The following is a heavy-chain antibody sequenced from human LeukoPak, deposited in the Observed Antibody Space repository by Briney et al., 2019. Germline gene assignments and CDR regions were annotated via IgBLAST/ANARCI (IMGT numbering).Heavy chain of an antibody. CDR3: ARSTYYGDYSPYDY. Sequence: SETLSLTCTVSGGSISSSSYYWGWIRQPAGKGLEWIGSIYYSGSTYYNPSLKSRVTISVDTSKNQFSLKLSSVAAADTAVYYCARSTYYGDYSPYDYWGQGTLVTVSS. D-gene: IGHD4-17*01. V-gene: IGHV4-39*07. CDR1: GGSISSSSYY. CDR2: IYYSGST. J-gene: IGHJ4*02.